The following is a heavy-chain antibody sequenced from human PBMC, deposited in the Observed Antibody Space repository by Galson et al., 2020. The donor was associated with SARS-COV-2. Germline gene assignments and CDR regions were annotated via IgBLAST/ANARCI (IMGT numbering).Heavy chain of an antibody. J-gene: IGHJ5*02. CDR1: GFTFSSYA. CDR2: ISYDGSNK. D-gene: IGHD2-21*01. V-gene: IGHV3-30-3*01. Sequence: GGSLRLSCAASGFTFSSYAMHWVRQAPGKGLEWVAVISYDGSNKYYADSVKGRFTISRDNSKNTLYLQMNSLRAEDTAVYYCAREAGGGDGWFDPWGQVTLVTVSS. CDR3: AREAGGGDGWFDP.